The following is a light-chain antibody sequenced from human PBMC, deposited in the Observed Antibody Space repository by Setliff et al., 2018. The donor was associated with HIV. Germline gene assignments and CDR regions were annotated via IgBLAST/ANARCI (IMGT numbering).Light chain of an antibody. Sequence: QSALAQPPSASGSPGQSVTISCTGTSSDVGGYNYVSWYQQHPGKAPKLMIYELSQRPSGVPDRFSGSKSGNTASLTVSGLQAEDEADYYCASYAGDGVHDIYVFGTGTKVTVL. CDR2: ELS. CDR3: ASYAGDGVHDIYV. CDR1: SSDVGGYNY. V-gene: IGLV2-8*01. J-gene: IGLJ1*01.